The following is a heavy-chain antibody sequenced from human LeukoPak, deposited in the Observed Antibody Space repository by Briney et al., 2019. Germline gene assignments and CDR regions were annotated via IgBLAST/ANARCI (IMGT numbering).Heavy chain of an antibody. CDR3: AKTDSGSVKGFYTFYYMDV. V-gene: IGHV3-23*01. CDR1: GFTFSRYA. D-gene: IGHD6-19*01. CDR2: LSRNGDTT. J-gene: IGHJ6*03. Sequence: PGGSLRLSCVASGFTFSRYAMSWVRQAPGKGLEWVSALSRNGDTTYLAASVKGRFIISRDNSKNTLYLQLNSLRAEDTAIYYCAKTDSGSVKGFYTFYYMDVWGKGTTVTVSS.